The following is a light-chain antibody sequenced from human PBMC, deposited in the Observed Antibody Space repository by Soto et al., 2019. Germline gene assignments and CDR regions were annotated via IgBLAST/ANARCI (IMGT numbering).Light chain of an antibody. V-gene: IGKV2-28*01. Sequence: DIVMTQSPLSLPVPPGEPASISCRSGQSLLHSNGYNYLDWYLQKPGQSLQLLIYLGSNRASGVPDRFSGSGSGTDFTLKISRVEAEDVGVYYCMQALQTPYTFGQGTKLEIK. CDR1: QSLLHSNGYNY. CDR3: MQALQTPYT. J-gene: IGKJ2*01. CDR2: LGS.